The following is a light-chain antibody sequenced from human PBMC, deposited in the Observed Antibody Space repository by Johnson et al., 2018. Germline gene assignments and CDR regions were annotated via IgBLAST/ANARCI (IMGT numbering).Light chain of an antibody. V-gene: IGLV1-51*02. CDR2: ENN. J-gene: IGLJ1*01. CDR1: SSNIGNNY. Sequence: QSVLTQPPSVSAAPGQKVTISCSGSSSNIGNNYVSWYQQLPGTAPKLLIYENNKRPSGIPDRFSGSKSGTSATLGITGLQTGDEADNYCGTWDSRLSTGNGFGNRTKVTVL. CDR3: GTWDSRLSTGNG.